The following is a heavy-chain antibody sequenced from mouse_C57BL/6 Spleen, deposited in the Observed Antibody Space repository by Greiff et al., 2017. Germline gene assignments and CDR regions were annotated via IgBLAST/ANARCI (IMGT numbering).Heavy chain of an antibody. J-gene: IGHJ2*01. V-gene: IGHV1-52*01. CDR2: IDPSDSET. CDR1: GYTFTSYW. CDR3: AREGGYFDY. Sequence: VQLQQPGAELVKPGASVKLSCKASGYTFTSYWMHWVKQRPIQGLEWIGNIDPSDSETHYNQKFKDKATLTVDKSSSTAYMQLSSLTSEDSAVYYCAREGGYFDYWGQGTTLTVSS.